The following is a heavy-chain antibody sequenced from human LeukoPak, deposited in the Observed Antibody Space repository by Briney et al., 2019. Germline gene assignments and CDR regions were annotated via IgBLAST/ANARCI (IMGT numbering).Heavy chain of an antibody. Sequence: GGSLRLSCAASGFTVSSNYMSWVRQAPGKGLEWVSVIYSGGSTYYADSVKGRFTISRDNSKNTLYLQMNSLRAEDTAVYYRARDQGSVYYDSSGYPYYYYYMDVWGKGTTVTVSS. CDR1: GFTVSSNY. V-gene: IGHV3-53*01. CDR2: IYSGGST. CDR3: ARDQGSVYYDSSGYPYYYYYMDV. J-gene: IGHJ6*03. D-gene: IGHD3-22*01.